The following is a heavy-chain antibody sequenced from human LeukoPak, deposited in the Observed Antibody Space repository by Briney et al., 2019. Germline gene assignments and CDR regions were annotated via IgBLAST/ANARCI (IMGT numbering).Heavy chain of an antibody. Sequence: ASVKVSCKASGGTFSSYAISWVRQAPGQGLEWMGRIIPILGIANYAQKFQGRVTITADKSTSTAYMELSSLRSEDTAVYYYARSERLGIAVVYFDYWGQGTLVTVSS. CDR2: IIPILGIA. J-gene: IGHJ4*02. D-gene: IGHD6-19*01. V-gene: IGHV1-69*04. CDR1: GGTFSSYA. CDR3: ARSERLGIAVVYFDY.